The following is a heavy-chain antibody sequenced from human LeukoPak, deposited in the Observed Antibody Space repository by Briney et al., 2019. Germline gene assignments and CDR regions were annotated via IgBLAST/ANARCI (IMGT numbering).Heavy chain of an antibody. J-gene: IGHJ4*02. CDR2: IDTGDSDT. Sequence: GASLEISCKGSGYSFTSYWIGWGRQLPGKGVEWMGIIDTGDSDTKYSPSFEGKVTISAEKSSSTAYLQWSSLKASDTAMYYCARQSGAYDFWSGYYWGQGTLVTVSS. CDR1: GYSFTSYW. CDR3: ARQSGAYDFWSGYY. V-gene: IGHV5-51*01. D-gene: IGHD3-3*01.